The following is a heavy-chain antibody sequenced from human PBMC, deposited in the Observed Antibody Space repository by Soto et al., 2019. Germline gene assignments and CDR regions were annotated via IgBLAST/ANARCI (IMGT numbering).Heavy chain of an antibody. CDR3: AHRDSSSFGSGY. V-gene: IGHV2-5*02. D-gene: IGHD6-6*01. Sequence: QITLKESGPTLVKPTQTLTLTCTFSGFSLSTSGVGVGWIRQPPGKALEWLALIYWDDDKRYSPSLKSRLTITTDTSKNQVVLTMTNMDPVDTATYYCAHRDSSSFGSGYWGQGTLVTVSS. CDR2: IYWDDDK. J-gene: IGHJ4*02. CDR1: GFSLSTSGVG.